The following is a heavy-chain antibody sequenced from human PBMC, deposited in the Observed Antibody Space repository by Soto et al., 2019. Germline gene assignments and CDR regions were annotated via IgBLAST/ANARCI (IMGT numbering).Heavy chain of an antibody. V-gene: IGHV3-30-3*01. D-gene: IGHD3-22*01. CDR1: GFTFSSYA. CDR2: ISYDGSNK. J-gene: IGHJ6*02. CDR3: ARGPLLLLHSGGMDV. Sequence: GGSLRLSCAASGFTFSSYAMHWVRQAPGKGLVWVAVISYDGSNKYYADSVKGRFTISRDNSKNTLYLQMNSLRAEDTAVYYCARGPLLLLHSGGMDVWGQGTTVTVSS.